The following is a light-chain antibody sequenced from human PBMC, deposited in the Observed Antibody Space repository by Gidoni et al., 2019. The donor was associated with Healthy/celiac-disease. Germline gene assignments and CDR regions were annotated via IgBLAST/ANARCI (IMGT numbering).Light chain of an antibody. CDR2: YNN. J-gene: IGLJ2*01. V-gene: IGLV1-51*01. Sequence: LTQPPSVSAAPGQKVTISCSGSSSNLGNNYVSWYQQIPGTAPRLLIYYNNKRPSGIPDRVAGSKSGTSATLGIGGLQTGDEADYYCGTWDSSLSAVFGGGTKLTVL. CDR3: GTWDSSLSAV. CDR1: SSNLGNNY.